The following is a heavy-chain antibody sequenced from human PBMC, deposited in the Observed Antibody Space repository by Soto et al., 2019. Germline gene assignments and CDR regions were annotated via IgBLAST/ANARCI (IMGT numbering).Heavy chain of an antibody. CDR2: IDGAGGSL. Sequence: GGSLRLSCRNSGFIFNDYAMHWVRQAPGKGLEWVAGIDGAGGSLDYSDSVKGRFTISRDNAENSLFLQMESLRADDTAVYYCAMSTGSFHADFDLWGQGTQVTVCS. J-gene: IGHJ4*02. CDR3: AMSTGSFHADFDL. V-gene: IGHV3-9*01. D-gene: IGHD1-26*01. CDR1: GFIFNDYA.